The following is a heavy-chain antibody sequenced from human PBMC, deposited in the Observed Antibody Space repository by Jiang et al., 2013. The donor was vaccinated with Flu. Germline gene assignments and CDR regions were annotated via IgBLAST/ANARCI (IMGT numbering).Heavy chain of an antibody. D-gene: IGHD6-13*01. CDR2: IYYSGST. V-gene: IGHV4-59*01. CDR3: ARVGIAAAGPLKY. CDR1: GGSISSYY. J-gene: IGHJ4*02. Sequence: GSGLVKPSETLSLTCTVSGGSISSYYWSWIRQPPGKGLEWIGYIYYSGSTNYNPSLKSRVTISVDTSKNQFSLKLSSVTAADTAVYYCARVGIAAAGPLKYWGQGTLVTVSS.